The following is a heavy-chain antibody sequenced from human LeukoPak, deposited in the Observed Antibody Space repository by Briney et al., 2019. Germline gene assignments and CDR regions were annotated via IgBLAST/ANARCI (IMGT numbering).Heavy chain of an antibody. CDR2: ISGDGGST. J-gene: IGHJ5*02. CDR3: AKDNRAGYCSSTSCYAWFDP. V-gene: IGHV3-43*02. Sequence: GGSLRLSCAASGFTFDDYAMHWVRQAPGKGLEWVSLISGDGGSTYYADSVKGRFTISRDNSKNSLYLQMNSLRTEDTALYYCAKDNRAGYCSSTSCYAWFDPWGQGTLVTVSS. CDR1: GFTFDDYA. D-gene: IGHD2-2*01.